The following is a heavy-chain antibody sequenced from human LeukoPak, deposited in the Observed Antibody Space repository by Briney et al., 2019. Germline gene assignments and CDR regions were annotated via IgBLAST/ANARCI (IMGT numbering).Heavy chain of an antibody. D-gene: IGHD1-26*01. Sequence: GGSLRLSCAASGFTFSNYAMTWVRQAPGKGLEWVSAINDRGGDTYYADSVKGRFTISRDNSKNALSRQMNSLRAEDTAVYYCAKGYRGNYDYWGQGTLVTVSS. V-gene: IGHV3-23*01. CDR3: AKGYRGNYDY. CDR2: INDRGGDT. J-gene: IGHJ4*02. CDR1: GFTFSNYA.